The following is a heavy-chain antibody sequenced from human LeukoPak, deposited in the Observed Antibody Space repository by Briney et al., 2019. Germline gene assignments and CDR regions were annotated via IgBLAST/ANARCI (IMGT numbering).Heavy chain of an antibody. J-gene: IGHJ4*02. Sequence: GGSLRLSCAASGFTFSSYAMHWVRQAPGKGLEWVAVISYDGSNKYYADSVKGRFTISRDNSKNTLYLQMNSLRAEDTAVYYCARDPAIAVRLLGPDYWGQGTLVTVSS. V-gene: IGHV3-30-3*01. CDR3: ARDPAIAVRLLGPDY. D-gene: IGHD6-6*01. CDR2: ISYDGSNK. CDR1: GFTFSSYA.